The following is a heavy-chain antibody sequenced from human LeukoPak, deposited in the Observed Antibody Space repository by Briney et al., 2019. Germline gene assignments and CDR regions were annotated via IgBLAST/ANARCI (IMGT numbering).Heavy chain of an antibody. D-gene: IGHD3-10*01. V-gene: IGHV1-18*04. Sequence: ASVKVSCKASGYSLASYGISWVRQAPGQGPEWMGWISPYNGNTNYAQNLQGRATMTTDTSTSTAYMELRSLRSDDTAVYYCARHFYGSGTYYHFDYWGQGTLVTVSS. CDR2: ISPYNGNT. CDR3: ARHFYGSGTYYHFDY. J-gene: IGHJ4*02. CDR1: GYSLASYG.